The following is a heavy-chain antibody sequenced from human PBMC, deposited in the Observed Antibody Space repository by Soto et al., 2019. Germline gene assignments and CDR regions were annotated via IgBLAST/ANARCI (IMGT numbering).Heavy chain of an antibody. Sequence: TGGSLRLSCAASGFTFSSYGMHWVRQAPGKGLEWVAVIWYDGSNKYYADSVKGRFTISRDNSKNTLYLQMNSLRAEDTAVYYCARERLFYSGYDLDYWGQGTLVTVSS. J-gene: IGHJ4*02. CDR3: ARERLFYSGYDLDY. V-gene: IGHV3-33*01. CDR1: GFTFSSYG. D-gene: IGHD5-12*01. CDR2: IWYDGSNK.